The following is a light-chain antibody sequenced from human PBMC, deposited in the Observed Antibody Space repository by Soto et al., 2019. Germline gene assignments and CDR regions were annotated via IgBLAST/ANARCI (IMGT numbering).Light chain of an antibody. CDR2: EVT. J-gene: IGLJ1*01. V-gene: IGLV2-14*01. Sequence: QSALTQPASVSGSPGQSITISCTGTSSDVGTYNYVSWYRQHPGKAPKVMIYEVTYRPSGVSNRFSGSKSGNTASLTISGLQAEDEAEYYCSSYTGSSTLYVFGNGTKVTVL. CDR1: SSDVGTYNY. CDR3: SSYTGSSTLYV.